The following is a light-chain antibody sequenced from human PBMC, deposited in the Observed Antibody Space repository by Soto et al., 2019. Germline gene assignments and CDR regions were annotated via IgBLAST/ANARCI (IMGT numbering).Light chain of an antibody. Sequence: EIVLTQSPGTLSLSPGERATLSCRASQTVTSNYLAWYQRKPGQAPRLLIYGASSRATDIPHRFSGSGSGPDSTLTITRLEPEDFAVYFCQQYAGSPSTFGQGTKVEIK. V-gene: IGKV3-20*01. J-gene: IGKJ1*01. CDR2: GAS. CDR3: QQYAGSPST. CDR1: QTVTSNY.